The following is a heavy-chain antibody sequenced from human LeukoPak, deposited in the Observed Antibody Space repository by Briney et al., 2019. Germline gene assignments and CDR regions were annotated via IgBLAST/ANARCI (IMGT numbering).Heavy chain of an antibody. V-gene: IGHV4-39*07. CDR2: VFYTGKT. J-gene: IGHJ4*02. CDR1: GGSVSTSDYY. CDR3: ARVFDS. Sequence: PSETLSLTCTVSGGSVSTSDYYWGWIRQSPVKGLDWIGDVFYTGKTNYNPSLRGRATMSIDTSKNQFSLKLIYVTAADTAVYYCARVFDSWGQGTLVTASS.